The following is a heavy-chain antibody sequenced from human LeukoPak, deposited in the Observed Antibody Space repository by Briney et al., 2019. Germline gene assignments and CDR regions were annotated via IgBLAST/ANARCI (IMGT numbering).Heavy chain of an antibody. J-gene: IGHJ4*02. Sequence: GGSLRLSCAASGFTFSDYYMSWIRQAPGKGLEWVSYLSSSSSYTNYAESVKGRLTTSRDNAKNSLYLQMNSLRAEDTAVYYCARDLIGGYSYGSPHDYWGQGTLVTVSS. CDR3: ARDLIGGYSYGSPHDY. D-gene: IGHD5-18*01. CDR1: GFTFSDYY. CDR2: LSSSSSYT. V-gene: IGHV3-11*06.